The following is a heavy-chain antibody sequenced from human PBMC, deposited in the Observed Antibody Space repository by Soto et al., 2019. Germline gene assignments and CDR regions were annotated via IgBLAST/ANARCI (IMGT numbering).Heavy chain of an antibody. CDR3: AGGVVAATPPYFDY. Sequence: QVQLQESGPGLVKPSETLSLTCTVSGGSISSYYWSWIRQPPGKGLEWIGYIYYSGSTNYNPSLKSRVTIAVDTSKNQFSLKLSSVTAAYTAVYYCAGGVVAATPPYFDYWGQGTLVTVSS. J-gene: IGHJ4*02. CDR1: GGSISSYY. CDR2: IYYSGST. D-gene: IGHD2-15*01. V-gene: IGHV4-59*08.